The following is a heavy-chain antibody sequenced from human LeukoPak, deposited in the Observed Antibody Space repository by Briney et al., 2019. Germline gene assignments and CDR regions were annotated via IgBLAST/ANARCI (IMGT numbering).Heavy chain of an antibody. CDR2: ISGSGGST. D-gene: IGHD3-3*01. V-gene: IGHV3-23*01. CDR1: GFTFSSYA. Sequence: PGGSLRLSCAASGFTFSSYAMSWVRQAPGKGLEWVSAISGSGGSTYYADSVKGRFTISRDNSKNTLYLKMNSLRAEDTDVYYCAKVGYYDFWSGSLFSYNWFDPWGQGTLVTVSS. J-gene: IGHJ5*02. CDR3: AKVGYYDFWSGSLFSYNWFDP.